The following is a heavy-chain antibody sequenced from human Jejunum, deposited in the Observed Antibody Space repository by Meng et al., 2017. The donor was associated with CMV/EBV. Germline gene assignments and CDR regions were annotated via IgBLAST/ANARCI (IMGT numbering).Heavy chain of an antibody. CDR1: GFPFSNYA. Sequence: SGFPFSNYAMGWARQAPGKGLEWVSTISGSGSSTYYADSVRGQFAISRDNSENTVYLQVHSLRAGDTAVYYCAKRSGYGANSFFDNWGQGTLVTVSS. CDR2: ISGSGSST. D-gene: IGHD4-23*01. V-gene: IGHV3-23*01. CDR3: AKRSGYGANSFFDN. J-gene: IGHJ4*02.